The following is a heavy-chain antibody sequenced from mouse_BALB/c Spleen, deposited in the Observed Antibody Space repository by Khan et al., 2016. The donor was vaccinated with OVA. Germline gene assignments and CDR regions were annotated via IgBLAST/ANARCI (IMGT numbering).Heavy chain of an antibody. CDR3: ARAYYGNYMEAMDY. CDR1: GFSLTDYG. V-gene: IGHV2-6-7*01. D-gene: IGHD2-10*01. Sequence: QVQLKESGPGLVAPSQSLSITCTVSGFSLTDYGVNWVRQPPGKGLEWLGMIWGDGSKDSNSDLKSRLSISKDKSKGQVFLYMNSLQTDDTARDYYARAYYGNYMEAMDYWGQGTSVTVSS. CDR2: IWGDGSK. J-gene: IGHJ4*01.